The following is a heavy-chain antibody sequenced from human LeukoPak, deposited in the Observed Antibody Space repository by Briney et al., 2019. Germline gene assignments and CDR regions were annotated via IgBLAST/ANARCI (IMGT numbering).Heavy chain of an antibody. Sequence: VASVKVSCKASGYTFTSYGISWVRQAPGQGLEWMGWISAYSGSTNYAQKLQGRVTMTTDTSTSTAYMELRCLRSDDTAVYYCARDPPTGPHNQGFGYWGQGTLVTVSS. D-gene: IGHD1-14*01. J-gene: IGHJ4*02. V-gene: IGHV1-18*01. CDR2: ISAYSGST. CDR3: ARDPPTGPHNQGFGY. CDR1: GYTFTSYG.